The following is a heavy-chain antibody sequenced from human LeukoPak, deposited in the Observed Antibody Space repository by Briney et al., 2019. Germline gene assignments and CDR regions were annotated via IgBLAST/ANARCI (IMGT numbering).Heavy chain of an antibody. J-gene: IGHJ3*02. CDR1: GFSLSSNY. CDR2: IYSDGNK. CDR3: DEGGNSGAFDI. Sequence: GSLRLSCAASGFSLSSNYMSWVRQATGKGLEWISVIYSDGNKYYGDAVKGRFTISRDNSKNTLYLQMNSLRAEDTAVYYCDEGGNSGAFDIWGQGTMVTVSS. D-gene: IGHD4-23*01. V-gene: IGHV3-66*02.